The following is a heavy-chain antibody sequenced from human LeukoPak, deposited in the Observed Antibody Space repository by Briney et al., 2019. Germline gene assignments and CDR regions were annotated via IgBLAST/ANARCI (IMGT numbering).Heavy chain of an antibody. D-gene: IGHD4-17*01. Sequence: ASVKVSCKASGYTFTSYDINWVRQATGQGLEWMRWMNPNSGNTGYAQKFQGRVTMTRNTSISTAYMELSSLRSEDTAVYYCARIGEPYGDHDWFDPWGQGTLVTVSS. CDR3: ARIGEPYGDHDWFDP. J-gene: IGHJ5*02. CDR1: GYTFTSYD. CDR2: MNPNSGNT. V-gene: IGHV1-8*01.